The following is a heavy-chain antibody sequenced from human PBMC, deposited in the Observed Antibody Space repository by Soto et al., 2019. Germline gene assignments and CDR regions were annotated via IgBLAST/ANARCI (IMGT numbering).Heavy chain of an antibody. D-gene: IGHD3-10*01. Sequence: GGSLRLSCSASGFTFSSYAMHWVRQAPGKGLEYVSAISSNGGSTYYADSVKGRFTISRDNSKNTLYLQMSSLRAEDTAVYYCVKDRGSAGYYGSGSHFDYWGQGNLVTVSS. CDR2: ISSNGGST. J-gene: IGHJ4*02. CDR3: VKDRGSAGYYGSGSHFDY. CDR1: GFTFSSYA. V-gene: IGHV3-64D*08.